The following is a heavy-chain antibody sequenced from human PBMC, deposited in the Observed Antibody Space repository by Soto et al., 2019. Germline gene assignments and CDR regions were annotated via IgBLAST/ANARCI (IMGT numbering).Heavy chain of an antibody. D-gene: IGHD1-26*01. CDR1: GYSISSSNW. J-gene: IGHJ4*02. CDR3: ARREIQGPIDY. CDR2: IYYSGTT. Sequence: SETLSLTCAVSGYSISSSNWWGWIRQPPGKGLEWIGYIYYSGTTYYNPSLKSRVTMSVDTSKNQFSLKLTSVTAVDTAVHYCARREIQGPIDYWGQGTLVTVSS. V-gene: IGHV4-28*01.